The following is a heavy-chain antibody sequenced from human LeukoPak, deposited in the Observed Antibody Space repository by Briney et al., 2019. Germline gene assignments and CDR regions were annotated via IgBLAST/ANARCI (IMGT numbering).Heavy chain of an antibody. CDR3: ARRRDAYNLLL. V-gene: IGHV3-7*01. D-gene: IGHD5-24*01. CDR1: GFTFSSSW. Sequence: GGSLRLSCVASGFTFSSSWMSWVRQAPGKGLEWVANVKQDGTEKYYVDSVKGRFAISRDNAKNSLYLQMNSLRAEDTAVYYCARRRDAYNLLLWGQGTLVTVSS. CDR2: VKQDGTEK. J-gene: IGHJ4*02.